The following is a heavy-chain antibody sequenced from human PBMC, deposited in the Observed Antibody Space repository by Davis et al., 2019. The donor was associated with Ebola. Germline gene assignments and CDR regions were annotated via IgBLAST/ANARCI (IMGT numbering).Heavy chain of an antibody. J-gene: IGHJ3*01. Sequence: PGGSLRLSCADSAFTFSDHYMDWVRQAPGKGLEWVGRTANRANSYTTEYAASVKVRCSISRDDSRNSVFLQMNIMRTDDTALYYCTRGYSSVNIYAFDVWGPGTMVTVSS. CDR3: TRGYSSVNIYAFDV. V-gene: IGHV3-72*01. D-gene: IGHD2/OR15-2a*01. CDR1: AFTFSDHY. CDR2: TANRANSYTT.